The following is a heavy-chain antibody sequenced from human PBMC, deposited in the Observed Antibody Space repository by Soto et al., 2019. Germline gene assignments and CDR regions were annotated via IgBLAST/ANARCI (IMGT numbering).Heavy chain of an antibody. CDR1: GYTFTSYD. CDR3: ARGHLYSGYEPSYYYYGMDV. Sequence: ASVKVSCKASGYTFTSYDINWVRQATGQGLEWMGWMNPNSGNTGYAQKFQGRVTMTRNTSISTAYMELSSLRSEDTAVYYCARGHLYSGYEPSYYYYGMDVWGQGTTVTVSS. CDR2: MNPNSGNT. J-gene: IGHJ6*02. D-gene: IGHD5-12*01. V-gene: IGHV1-8*01.